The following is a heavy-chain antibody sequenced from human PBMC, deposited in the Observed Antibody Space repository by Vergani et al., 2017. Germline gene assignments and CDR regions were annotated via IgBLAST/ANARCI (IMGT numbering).Heavy chain of an antibody. V-gene: IGHV3-49*04. CDR2: IRNKAYGGTT. CDR3: AKDLDWNYRYYYYYYMDV. J-gene: IGHJ6*03. CDR1: GFSFGDYA. D-gene: IGHD1-7*01. Sequence: EVHLVESGGGLVPPGRSLRLSCAASGFSFGDYAMTWVRQAPGKGLEWVAFIRNKAYGGTTEYAASVKGRFTISRDDSKNTLYLQMNSLRAEDTAVYYCAKDLDWNYRYYYYYYMDVWGKGTTVTVSS.